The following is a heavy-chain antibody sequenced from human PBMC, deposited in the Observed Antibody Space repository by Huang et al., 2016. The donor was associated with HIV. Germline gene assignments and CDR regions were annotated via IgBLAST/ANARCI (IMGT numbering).Heavy chain of an antibody. J-gene: IGHJ4*02. V-gene: IGHV2-5*02. Sequence: QITLKESGPTLVKPTQTLTLTCTFSGFSLTSSGVAVGWIRQPPGTALAWLALIYWDNEERFSPSLKTRLTITKDTPKNEVVLTMTNMDPVDTATYYCVHRLRYGKWYVDYWGQGVLVTVSS. D-gene: IGHD6-13*01. CDR1: GFSLTSSGVA. CDR3: VHRLRYGKWYVDY. CDR2: IYWDNEE.